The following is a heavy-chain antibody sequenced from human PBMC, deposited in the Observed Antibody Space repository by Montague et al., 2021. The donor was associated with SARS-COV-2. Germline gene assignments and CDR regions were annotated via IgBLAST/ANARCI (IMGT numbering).Heavy chain of an antibody. D-gene: IGHD6-13*01. CDR3: AQGIGDSRSFLEF. Sequence: SLRLSCAASGFKFDDYTMHWVRQAPGKGLQWVSLISWDGTTTHYAESVEGRFTISRDNSISSLYLQMSSLRNDDTGLYYCAQGIGDSRSFLEFWGQGTLLTVSS. V-gene: IGHV3-43*01. CDR2: ISWDGTTT. J-gene: IGHJ4*02. CDR1: GFKFDDYT.